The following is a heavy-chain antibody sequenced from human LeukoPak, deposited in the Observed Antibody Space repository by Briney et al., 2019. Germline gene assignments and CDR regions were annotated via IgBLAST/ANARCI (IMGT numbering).Heavy chain of an antibody. V-gene: IGHV1-46*04. CDR2: INPSDGAT. CDR3: AREQSGGQSGSLGGLFASYYSYYYMDV. J-gene: IGHJ6*03. Sequence: ASVKVSCKASGYTFTKYYIHWVRQAPGQGLEWMGMINPSDGATTYAQRLQGRVTMTRDMSTTTVYMDLRSLRSEDTAVYFCAREQSGGQSGSLGGLFASYYSYYYMDVWGRGTTVTVSS. D-gene: IGHD3-16*01. CDR1: GYTFTKYY.